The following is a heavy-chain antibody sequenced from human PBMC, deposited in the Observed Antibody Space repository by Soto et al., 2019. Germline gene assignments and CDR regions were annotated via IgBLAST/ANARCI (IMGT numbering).Heavy chain of an antibody. CDR3: ARALVLGVGALSQ. CDR1: EFTFSAYY. Sequence: GGSLRLSCAASEFTFSAYYMSWIRQAPGKGLGWVSYISDSGSLTHYGDSVKGRFTISRDNAKASLYLQMDSLRAEDTAIYYCARALVLGVGALSQWGQGTLVTVSS. V-gene: IGHV3-11*01. D-gene: IGHD1-26*01. J-gene: IGHJ4*02. CDR2: ISDSGSLT.